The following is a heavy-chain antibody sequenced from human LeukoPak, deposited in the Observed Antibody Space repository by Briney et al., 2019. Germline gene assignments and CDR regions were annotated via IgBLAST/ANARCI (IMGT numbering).Heavy chain of an antibody. J-gene: IGHJ5*02. Sequence: KPSETLSLTCAAYGGTFRGYYWIWIRQPPGKGPEWIGDINHSGSTNYNPSLKSRVSISVNTSKDQLSLDQNSVTTAHTAGSYCARVRAAAGTSWFDPWGQGTLVTVSS. CDR1: GGTFRGYY. D-gene: IGHD6-13*01. V-gene: IGHV4-34*01. CDR2: INHSGST. CDR3: ARVRAAAGTSWFDP.